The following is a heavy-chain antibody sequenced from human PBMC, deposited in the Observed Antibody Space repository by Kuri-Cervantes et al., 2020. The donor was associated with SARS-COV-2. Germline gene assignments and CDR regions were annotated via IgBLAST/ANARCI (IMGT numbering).Heavy chain of an antibody. V-gene: IGHV3-74*01. CDR2: INSDGSST. D-gene: IGHD3-9*01. J-gene: IGHJ4*02. Sequence: GGSLRLSCAASGFTFSSYWMHWVRQAPGKGLVWVSRINSDGSSTSYADSVKGRFTISRDNAKNTLYPQMNSLRAEDTAVYYCARDRTILDYFDYWGQGTLVTVSS. CDR1: GFTFSSYW. CDR3: ARDRTILDYFDY.